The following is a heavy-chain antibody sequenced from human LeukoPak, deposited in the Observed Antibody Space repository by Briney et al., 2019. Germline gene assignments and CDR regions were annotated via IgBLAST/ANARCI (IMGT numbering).Heavy chain of an antibody. CDR2: IYYSGST. V-gene: IGHV4-59*08. J-gene: IGHJ4*02. D-gene: IGHD3-3*01. CDR3: ARGRQNYYFWSGYSSFDY. Sequence: SETLSLTCTVSGGSISSYYWSWIRQPPGQGLEWIGYIYYSGSTNYNPSLKSRVTISLDTSKNQFSLKLSSVTAADTAVYYCARGRQNYYFWSGYSSFDYWGQGTLVTVSS. CDR1: GGSISSYY.